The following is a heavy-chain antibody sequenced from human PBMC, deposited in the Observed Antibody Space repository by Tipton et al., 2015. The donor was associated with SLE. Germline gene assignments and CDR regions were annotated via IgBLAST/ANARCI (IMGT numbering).Heavy chain of an antibody. D-gene: IGHD2-15*01. CDR2: IYPAGNT. Sequence: SLRLSCAASRFTVSSNYMSWVRQAPGKGLEWVSVIYPAGNTYYADSGKGRFTISRDNSKNTLYLQMNSLRTEDTAVYYCARVFGGSYWYFDLWGRGTLVTVSS. J-gene: IGHJ2*01. CDR3: ARVFGGSYWYFDL. V-gene: IGHV3-66*02. CDR1: RFTVSSNY.